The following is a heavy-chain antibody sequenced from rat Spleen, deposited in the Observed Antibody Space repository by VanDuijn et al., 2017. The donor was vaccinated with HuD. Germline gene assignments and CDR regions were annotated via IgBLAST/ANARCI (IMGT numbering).Heavy chain of an antibody. CDR1: GLSFSNYY. J-gene: IGHJ1*01. CDR2: ISTGVGNT. Sequence: EVQLVESGGGFVQFGRSLKLSCVASGLSFSNYYMAWVRQAPTKGLEWVAYISTGVGNTYYRDSVKGRFTISRDNAKSTLYLEMDSLRSEDTATYYCTTVGTVDYWFFDFWGPGTMVTVSS. CDR3: TTVGTVDYWFFDF. V-gene: IGHV5-27*01. D-gene: IGHD1-1*01.